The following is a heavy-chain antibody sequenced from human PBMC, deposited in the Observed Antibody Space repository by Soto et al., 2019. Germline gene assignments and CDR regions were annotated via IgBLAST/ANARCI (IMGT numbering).Heavy chain of an antibody. CDR3: AREFESGSLYGMDV. D-gene: IGHD3-3*01. J-gene: IGHJ6*02. Sequence: QVQVVESGGGVVQPGRSLRLSCAASGFTFTDYAMHWVRQAPGKGLEWVALISLDGNNKYSAASVKGRFTISRDNSTNALYLEMNSLRAEDTAVYYCAREFESGSLYGMDVWGRGTTVTVSS. CDR1: GFTFTDYA. CDR2: ISLDGNNK. V-gene: IGHV3-30-3*01.